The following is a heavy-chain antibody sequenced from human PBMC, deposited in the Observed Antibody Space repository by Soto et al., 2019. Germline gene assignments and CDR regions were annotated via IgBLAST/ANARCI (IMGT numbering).Heavy chain of an antibody. V-gene: IGHV1-69*02. CDR2: IIPILGIV. D-gene: IGHD2-15*01. J-gene: IGHJ4*02. CDR1: GGTFSSYT. Sequence: ASVKVSCKASGGTFSSYTISWVRQAPGQGLEWMGRIIPILGIVNCAQKFQGRVAITADKSTSTAYMELSSLRSEDTAVYYCAPGSGPYFFDYWGQGTLVTVS. CDR3: APGSGPYFFDY.